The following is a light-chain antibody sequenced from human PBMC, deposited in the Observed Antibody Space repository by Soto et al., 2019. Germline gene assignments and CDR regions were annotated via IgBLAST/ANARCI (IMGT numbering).Light chain of an antibody. CDR2: GAS. J-gene: IGKJ1*01. V-gene: IGKV3-20*01. CDR3: QQYDSSPKT. CDR1: QSVSSSY. Sequence: ESVLTQSPGTLSLSRGERATLSCRASQSVSSSYLAWYQQKPGQAPRLLIYGASSRATGIPDRFSGSVSGTDFTLTISRLEPGDFAVYYCQQYDSSPKTFGQGTKVDIK.